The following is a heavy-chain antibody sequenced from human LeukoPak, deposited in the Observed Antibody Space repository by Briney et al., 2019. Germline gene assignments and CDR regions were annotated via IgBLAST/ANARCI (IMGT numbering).Heavy chain of an antibody. D-gene: IGHD4-17*01. CDR2: NIPIFGTA. CDR1: GGTFSSYA. Sequence: SVKVSCKASGGTFSSYAISRVRQAPGQGLEWMGGNIPIFGTANYAKKFQGRVTITTDESTSTAYMELSSLRSEDTAVYYCARDETMTTVTTWPYYYYMDVWGKGTTVTVSS. J-gene: IGHJ6*03. CDR3: ARDETMTTVTTWPYYYYMDV. V-gene: IGHV1-69*05.